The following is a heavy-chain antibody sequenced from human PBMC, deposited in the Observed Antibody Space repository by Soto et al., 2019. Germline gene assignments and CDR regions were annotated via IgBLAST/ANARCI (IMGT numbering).Heavy chain of an antibody. CDR3: ARVSHSSGWYALGGMDV. V-gene: IGHV4-4*02. CDR2: IYHSGST. CDR1: GGSISSSNW. J-gene: IGHJ6*02. D-gene: IGHD6-19*01. Sequence: SETLSLTCAVSGGSISSSNWWSWVRQPPGKGLEWIGEIYHSGSTNYNPSLKSRVTISVDKSKNQFSLKLSSVTAADTAVYYCARVSHSSGWYALGGMDVWGQGTTVTVS.